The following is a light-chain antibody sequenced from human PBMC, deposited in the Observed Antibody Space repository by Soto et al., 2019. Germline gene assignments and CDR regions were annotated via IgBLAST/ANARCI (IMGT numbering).Light chain of an antibody. CDR3: SSYTSSSTVV. V-gene: IGLV2-14*01. CDR1: SSDIGAYNY. J-gene: IGLJ2*01. Sequence: QSVLTQPASVSGSPGQSITISCTGTSSDIGAYNYVSWYQQYPGKAPKLMIYDVSNRPSGVSNRFSASKSGNTASLTISGLQAEDEADYYCSSYTSSSTVVFGGGTKVTVL. CDR2: DVS.